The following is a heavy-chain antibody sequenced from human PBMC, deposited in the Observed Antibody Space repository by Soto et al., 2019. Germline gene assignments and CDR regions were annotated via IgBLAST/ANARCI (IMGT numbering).Heavy chain of an antibody. J-gene: IGHJ6*03. D-gene: IGHD1-1*01. Sequence: EVQLVESGGGLVKPGGSLRLSCAASGFSFSSYSRNWVRQAPGKGLEWGSCISSSSSYIYYSDSVKCRFTISRDNAKNSLDLQMNSVRAEDTAVYYCARDSGAGGYYYYYNMDVWGKGTTVNVSS. CDR2: ISSSSSYI. V-gene: IGHV3-21*01. CDR3: ARDSGAGGYYYYYNMDV. CDR1: GFSFSSYS.